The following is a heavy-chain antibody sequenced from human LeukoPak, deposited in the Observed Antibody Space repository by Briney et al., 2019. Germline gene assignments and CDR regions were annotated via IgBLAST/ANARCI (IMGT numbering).Heavy chain of an antibody. Sequence: SETLSLTCTVSGGSISSHYWSWIQQPPGKGLEWIGYISYSGSTNYNPSLKSRVAISIDTSKNQFSLKLSSVTAADTAVYFCARDSRGSRYGYGGYYYYMDVWGKGTTVTVSS. J-gene: IGHJ6*03. V-gene: IGHV4-59*11. CDR1: GGSISSHY. CDR2: ISYSGST. D-gene: IGHD5-18*01. CDR3: ARDSRGSRYGYGGYYYYMDV.